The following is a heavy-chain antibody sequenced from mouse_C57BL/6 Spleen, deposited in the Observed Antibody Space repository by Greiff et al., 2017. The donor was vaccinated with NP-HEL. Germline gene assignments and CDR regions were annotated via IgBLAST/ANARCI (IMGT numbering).Heavy chain of an antibody. CDR2: IYPGSGNT. CDR3: ARAYYSNPYYFDY. CDR1: GYSFTSYY. D-gene: IGHD2-5*01. Sequence: VKLMESGPELVKPGASVKISCKASGYSFTSYYIHWVKQRPGQGLEWIGWIYPGSGNTKYNEKFKGKATLTADTSSSTAYMQLSSLTSEDSAVYYCARAYYSNPYYFDYWGQGTTLTVSS. J-gene: IGHJ2*01. V-gene: IGHV1-66*01.